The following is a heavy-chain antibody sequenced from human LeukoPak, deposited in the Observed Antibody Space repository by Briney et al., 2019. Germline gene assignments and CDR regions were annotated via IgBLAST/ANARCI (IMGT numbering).Heavy chain of an antibody. CDR2: IYSTGTN. V-gene: IGHV4-4*07. D-gene: IGHD1-26*01. CDR1: GGSISGYY. Sequence: PSETLSLTCTVSGGSISGYYWSWIRKSAGKGLEWIGHIYSTGTNNYTPSLRSRVTLSVDTSKNQFSLKLRSVTAADTAVYYCARGARSFRDAFDIWGQGTMVTVSS. CDR3: ARGARSFRDAFDI. J-gene: IGHJ3*02.